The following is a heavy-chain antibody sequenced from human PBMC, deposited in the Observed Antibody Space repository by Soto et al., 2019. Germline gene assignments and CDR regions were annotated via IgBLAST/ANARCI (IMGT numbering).Heavy chain of an antibody. J-gene: IGHJ4*02. CDR3: AREYYDILTGADYFDY. CDR1: GFSLSTSGMC. Sequence: SGPTLVNPTQTLTLTRTFSGFSLSTSGMCVSWIRQPPGKALEWLARIDWDDDKYYSTSLKTRLTISKDTSKNQVVLTMTNMDPVDTATYYCAREYYDILTGADYFDYWGQGTLVTVS. D-gene: IGHD3-9*01. V-gene: IGHV2-70*11. CDR2: IDWDDDK.